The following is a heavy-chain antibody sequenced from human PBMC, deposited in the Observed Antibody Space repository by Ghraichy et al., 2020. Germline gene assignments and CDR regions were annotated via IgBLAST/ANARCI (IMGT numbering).Heavy chain of an antibody. CDR3: ARALFPQYSSSWYYYYGMDV. V-gene: IGHV6-1*01. Sequence: SETRSLTCAISEDSVSSNSAAWNWIRQSPSRGLEWLGRTYYRSKWYNDYAVSVKSRITINPDTSKNQFSLQLNSVTPEDTAVYYCARALFPQYSSSWYYYYGMDVWGQGTTVTVSS. CDR1: EDSVSSNSAA. D-gene: IGHD6-13*01. J-gene: IGHJ6*02. CDR2: TYYRSKWYN.